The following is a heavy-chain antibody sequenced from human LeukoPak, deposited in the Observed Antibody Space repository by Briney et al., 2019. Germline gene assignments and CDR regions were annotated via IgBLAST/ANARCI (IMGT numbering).Heavy chain of an antibody. CDR2: INPNSGGT. CDR1: GYTFTGYY. Sequence: GASVKVTCKASGYTFTGYYMHWVRQAPGQGLEWMGWINPNSGGTNYAQKFQGRVTMTRDTSISTAYMELSRLRSDDTAVYYCASFGYYGSGSFFDYWGQGTLVTVSS. CDR3: ASFGYYGSGSFFDY. V-gene: IGHV1-2*02. D-gene: IGHD3-10*01. J-gene: IGHJ4*02.